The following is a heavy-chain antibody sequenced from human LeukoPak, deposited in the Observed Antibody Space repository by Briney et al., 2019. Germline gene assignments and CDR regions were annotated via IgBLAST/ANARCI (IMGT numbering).Heavy chain of an antibody. V-gene: IGHV1-18*01. D-gene: IGHD4-17*01. CDR3: AAVTEPNYYYCGMDV. Sequence: GASVKVSCKASGYTFTSYGISWVRQAPGQGLEWMGWISAYNGNTNYAQKLQGRVTMTTDTSTSTAYMELRSLRSDDTAVYYCAAVTEPNYYYCGMDVWGQGTTVTVSS. CDR2: ISAYNGNT. CDR1: GYTFTSYG. J-gene: IGHJ6*02.